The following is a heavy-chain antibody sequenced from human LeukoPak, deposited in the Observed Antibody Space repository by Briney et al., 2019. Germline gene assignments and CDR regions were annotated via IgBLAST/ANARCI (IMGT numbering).Heavy chain of an antibody. D-gene: IGHD6-6*01. Sequence: SETLSLTCTVSGGSISSSSYYWGWIRQPPGKGLEWIGSIYYSGSTYYNPSLKSRVTISVDTSKNQFSLKLSSVTAADTAVYYCARAFRGQLVRWFDPWGQGTLVTVSS. J-gene: IGHJ5*02. CDR2: IYYSGST. CDR1: GGSISSSSYY. V-gene: IGHV4-39*07. CDR3: ARAFRGQLVRWFDP.